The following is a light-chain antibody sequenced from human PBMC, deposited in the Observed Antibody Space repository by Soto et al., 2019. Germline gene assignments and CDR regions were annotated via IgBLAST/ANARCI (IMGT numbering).Light chain of an antibody. CDR2: DAS. CDR1: QSVSSY. J-gene: IGKJ2*01. V-gene: IGKV3-11*01. Sequence: EIVLTQSPATLSLSPGERATLSCRASQSVSSYFAWYQQKPGQAPRLLIYDASNRATGIPARFSGSGSGTDFTLTISSLEPEDFAVYYCQQPYTFGQGTKLEIK. CDR3: QQPYT.